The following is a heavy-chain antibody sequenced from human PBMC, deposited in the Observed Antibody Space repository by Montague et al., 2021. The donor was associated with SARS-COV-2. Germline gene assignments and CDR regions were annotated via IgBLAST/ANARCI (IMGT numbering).Heavy chain of an antibody. J-gene: IGHJ4*02. CDR1: GGSTSNYY. CDR2: IFYTGST. Sequence: SETLSLTCSVSGGSTSNYYWTWIRQSPGKGLQWIGDIFYTGSTKFNTSLKSRVSMSLDTSKNHFSLRWSAVTAADTARYYCARAQNICFIANCVNYFDLWGLGALVTVSS. V-gene: IGHV4-59*01. D-gene: IGHD2-15*01. CDR3: ARAQNICFIANCVNYFDL.